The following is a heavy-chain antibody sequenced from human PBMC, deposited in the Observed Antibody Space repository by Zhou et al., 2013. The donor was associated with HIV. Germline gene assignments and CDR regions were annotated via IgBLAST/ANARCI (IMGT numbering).Heavy chain of an antibody. CDR3: ARDRYMITYGGVIVINGPFDY. Sequence: QVQLVQSGAEVKKPGSSVKVSCKASGGTFSSYAISWVRQAPGQGLEWMGRIIPMVGIANYAQKFQGTVTITADKSTSTAYMELSSLRSEDTAVYYCARDRYMITYGGVIVINGPFDYWGQGTLVTVSS. CDR2: IIPMVGIA. CDR1: GGTFSSYA. V-gene: IGHV1-69*04. J-gene: IGHJ4*02. D-gene: IGHD3-16*02.